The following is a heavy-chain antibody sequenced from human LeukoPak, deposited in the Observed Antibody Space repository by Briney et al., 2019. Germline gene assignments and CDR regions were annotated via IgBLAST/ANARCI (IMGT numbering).Heavy chain of an antibody. J-gene: IGHJ6*03. Sequence: GASVKVSCKASGYTFTGYYMHWVRQAPGQGLEWMGWINPNSGGTNYAQKFQGRVTMTRDTSISTAYMELSRLRSDDTAVYYCARDSATYYDFWSGYSPEAYYYYMDVWGKGTTVTVSS. CDR2: INPNSGGT. CDR3: ARDSATYYDFWSGYSPEAYYYYMDV. D-gene: IGHD3-3*01. V-gene: IGHV1-2*02. CDR1: GYTFTGYY.